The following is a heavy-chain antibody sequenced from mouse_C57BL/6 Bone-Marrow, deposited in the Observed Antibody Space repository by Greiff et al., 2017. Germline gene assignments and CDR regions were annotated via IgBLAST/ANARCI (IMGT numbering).Heavy chain of an antibody. J-gene: IGHJ3*01. D-gene: IGHD2-1*01. V-gene: IGHV3-1*01. CDR2: ISYSGST. Sequence: DVKLQESGPGMVKPSQSLSLTCTVTGYSITSGYDWHWIRHFPGNKLEWMGYISYSGSTNYNPSLKSRISITHDTSKNHFFLKLNSVTTEDTATYYCARFGNRGGFAYWGQGTLVTVSA. CDR3: ARFGNRGGFAY. CDR1: GYSITSGYD.